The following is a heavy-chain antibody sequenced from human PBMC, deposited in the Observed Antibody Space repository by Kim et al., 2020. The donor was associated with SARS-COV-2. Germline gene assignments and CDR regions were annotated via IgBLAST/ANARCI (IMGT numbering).Heavy chain of an antibody. Sequence: SETLSLTCAVYGGSFSGYYWSWIRQPPGKGLEWIGEINHSGSTNYNPSLKSRVTISVDTSKNQFSLKLSSVTAADTAVYYCARGEDTAYDYWGQGTLVTV. CDR1: GGSFSGYY. CDR3: ARGEDTAYDY. CDR2: INHSGST. J-gene: IGHJ4*02. V-gene: IGHV4-34*01. D-gene: IGHD5-18*01.